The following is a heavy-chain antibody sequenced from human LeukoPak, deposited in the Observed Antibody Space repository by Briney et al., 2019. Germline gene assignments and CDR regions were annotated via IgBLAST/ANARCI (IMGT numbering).Heavy chain of an antibody. CDR3: VREQARGGSFDY. D-gene: IGHD2-15*01. J-gene: IGHJ4*02. CDR2: ITTSNYI. V-gene: IGHV3-21*01. CDR1: GFTFSSHC. Sequence: PGGSLRLSCAVSGFTFSSHCVNWVRQAPGKGLEWVLSITTSNYIYYAESVKGRFTISRDNAKNSLYLQMNSLRAEDTAVYYCVREQARGGSFDYWGQGTLVTVSS.